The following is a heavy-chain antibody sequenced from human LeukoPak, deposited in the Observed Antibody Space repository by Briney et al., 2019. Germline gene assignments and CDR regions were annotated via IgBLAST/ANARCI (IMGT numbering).Heavy chain of an antibody. CDR2: IWYDGSNK. J-gene: IGHJ4*02. D-gene: IGHD6-13*01. CDR1: GFTFSSYG. Sequence: GRSLRLSCAASGFTFSSYGMHWVRQAPGKGLEWVAVIWYDGSNKYYADSVKGRLTISRGNSKNTLYLQMNSLRAEDTAVYYCARVALAAAGTPDPPDYWGQGTLVTVSS. CDR3: ARVALAAAGTPDPPDY. V-gene: IGHV3-33*01.